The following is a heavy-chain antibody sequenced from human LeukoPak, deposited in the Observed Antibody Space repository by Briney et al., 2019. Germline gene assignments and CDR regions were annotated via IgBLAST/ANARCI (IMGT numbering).Heavy chain of an antibody. Sequence: GGSLRLSCAASGFAFSSYAMSWVRQAPGKGLERVSSITSSGAATYYADSVKGRFTISRDNSDNTLYLQMNSLRAEDTAVYYCAKDRPNYYGSNGHYYKLNGDCRGQGTLVTVSS. J-gene: IGHJ4*02. CDR3: AKDRPNYYGSNGHYYKLNGDC. CDR1: GFAFSSYA. D-gene: IGHD3-22*01. CDR2: ITSSGAAT. V-gene: IGHV3-23*01.